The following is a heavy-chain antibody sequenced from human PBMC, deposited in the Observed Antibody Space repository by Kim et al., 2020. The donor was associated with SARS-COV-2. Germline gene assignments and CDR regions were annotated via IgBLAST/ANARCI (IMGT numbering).Heavy chain of an antibody. CDR2: INSDGSST. J-gene: IGHJ3*02. CDR1: GFTFSSYW. Sequence: GGSLRLSCAASGFTFSSYWMHWVRQVTGKGLVWVSRINSDGSSTSYADSVKGRFTISRDNAKNTLYLQMNSLRAEDTAVYYCARGRVGTTNKAFDICGQGTMVTVSS. CDR3: ARGRVGTTNKAFDI. D-gene: IGHD1-26*01. V-gene: IGHV3-74*01.